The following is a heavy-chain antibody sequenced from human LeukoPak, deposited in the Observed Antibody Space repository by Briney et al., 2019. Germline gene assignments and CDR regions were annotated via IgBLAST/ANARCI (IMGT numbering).Heavy chain of an antibody. CDR3: ASLQGYCSGNRCPSWANYYYYMHV. V-gene: IGHV4-39*07. Sequence: PSETLTLTCTVSGGSIRSNYYCGWIRQPPGKGLEWIGSIDYSGNSYYTPSLKSRFTMSIDKSKNQFSLKVNSVTAADTAVYYCASLQGYCSGNRCPSWANYYYYMHVWGKGTTVTVSS. D-gene: IGHD2-15*01. CDR1: GGSIRSNYY. CDR2: IDYSGNS. J-gene: IGHJ6*03.